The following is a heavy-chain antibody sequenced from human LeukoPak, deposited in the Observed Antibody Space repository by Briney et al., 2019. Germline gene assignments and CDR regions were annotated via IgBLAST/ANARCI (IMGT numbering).Heavy chain of an antibody. V-gene: IGHV3-7*01. CDR3: SRELAASYYYYGMDV. Sequence: GESLRLSCAASGITVSSNDMSWVRQAPGKGLEWVANIKQDGSEKYYVDSVKGRFTISRDNAKNSLYLQMNSLRAEDTAVYYCSRELAASYYYYGMDVWGQGITVTVSS. D-gene: IGHD6-13*01. J-gene: IGHJ6*02. CDR1: GITVSSND. CDR2: IKQDGSEK.